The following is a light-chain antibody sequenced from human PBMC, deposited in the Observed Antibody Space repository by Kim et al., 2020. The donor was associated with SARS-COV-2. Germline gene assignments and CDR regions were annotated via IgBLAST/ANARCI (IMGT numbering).Light chain of an antibody. CDR1: QCIRSD. Sequence: SASVGDRLIITCQARQCIRSDLAWYQHKPGKAPQRLMYSTSKLQSEVPSRFSGSGSGTEFTLTISSLQPEDFATYYCLQHNTHPYSFGQGTKLEI. CDR3: LQHNTHPYS. CDR2: STS. J-gene: IGKJ2*03. V-gene: IGKV1-17*01.